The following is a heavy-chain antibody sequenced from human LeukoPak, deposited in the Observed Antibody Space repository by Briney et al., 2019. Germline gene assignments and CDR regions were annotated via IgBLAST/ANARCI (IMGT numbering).Heavy chain of an antibody. V-gene: IGHV1-2*07. J-gene: IGHJ4*02. D-gene: IGHD6-19*01. CDR2: INPKNGGA. CDR3: ARDLKRGYSSGRYSWGTGSSNDY. Sequence: ASVKVSCKTSGYTFIGHYIHWVRQAPGQGLEWMGWINPKNGGANYAPSFRGRVTMTRDRSTSTVYMELTRLTSDDTAVYYCARDLKRGYSSGRYSWGTGSSNDYWGQGTLVTVSS. CDR1: GYTFIGHY.